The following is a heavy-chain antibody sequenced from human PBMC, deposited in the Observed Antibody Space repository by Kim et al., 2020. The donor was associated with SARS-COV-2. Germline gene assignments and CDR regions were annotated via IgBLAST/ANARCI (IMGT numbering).Heavy chain of an antibody. D-gene: IGHD6-19*01. Sequence: ASVKVSCKASGYTFTSYDINWVRQATGQGLEWMGWMNPNSGNTGYAQKFQGRVTMTRNTSISTAYMELSSLRSEDTAVYYCARGLQQWSTTAFDYWGQGTLVTVSS. CDR3: ARGLQQWSTTAFDY. CDR2: MNPNSGNT. V-gene: IGHV1-8*01. CDR1: GYTFTSYD. J-gene: IGHJ4*02.